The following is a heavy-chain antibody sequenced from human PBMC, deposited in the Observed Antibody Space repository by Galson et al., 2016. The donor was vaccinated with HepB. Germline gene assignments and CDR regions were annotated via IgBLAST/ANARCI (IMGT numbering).Heavy chain of an antibody. D-gene: IGHD2-15*01. J-gene: IGHJ4*02. CDR1: GFTFGDYA. CDR2: IRSQTYGGTT. V-gene: IGHV3-49*03. CDR3: TRDTHYFDY. Sequence: SLRLSCAASGFTFGDYAMSWLRQAPGKGLEWIGFIRSQTYGGTTEYAASVKGRFTISRDDSKSIAYLQMNSLKTEDTAVYYCTRDTHYFDYWGQGTLVTVSS.